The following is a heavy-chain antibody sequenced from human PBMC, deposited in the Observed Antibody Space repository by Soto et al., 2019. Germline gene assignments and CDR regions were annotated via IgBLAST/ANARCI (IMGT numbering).Heavy chain of an antibody. J-gene: IGHJ4*02. CDR2: ISYDGSNK. V-gene: IGHV3-30-3*01. Sequence: QVQLVESGGGVVQPGRSLRLSCAASGFTFSSYAMHWVRQAPGKGLEWVAVISYDGSNKYYADSVKGRFTISRDNYKNTLYLQMNSLRAEDTAVYYCARERGVGATPEELDYWGQGTLVTVSS. CDR3: ARERGVGATPEELDY. D-gene: IGHD1-26*01. CDR1: GFTFSSYA.